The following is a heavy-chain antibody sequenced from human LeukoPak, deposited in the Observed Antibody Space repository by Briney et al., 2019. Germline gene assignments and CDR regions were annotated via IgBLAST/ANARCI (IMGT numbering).Heavy chain of an antibody. D-gene: IGHD3-9*01. CDR3: ARGVSILTGYYYFDY. CDR1: GGSISSSSYY. V-gene: IGHV4-39*07. J-gene: IGHJ4*02. CDR2: IYYSGST. Sequence: PSETLSLTCTVSGGSISSSSYYWGWIRQPPGKGLEWIGSIYYSGSTNYNPSLKSRVTLSVDTSKNQFSLKLSSVTAADTAVYYCARGVSILTGYYYFDYWGQGILVTVSS.